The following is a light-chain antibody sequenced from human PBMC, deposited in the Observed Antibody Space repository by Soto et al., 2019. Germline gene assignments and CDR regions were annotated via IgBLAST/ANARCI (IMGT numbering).Light chain of an antibody. V-gene: IGLV2-14*01. CDR3: SSYTSSITPHVV. CDR1: GSDVGGYNY. CDR2: EVS. J-gene: IGLJ2*01. Sequence: QSALTQPASVSGSPGQSITISCTGTGSDVGGYNYVSWYQHHPGKAPKLMIYEVSNRPSGVSNRFSGSKSGNTASLTISGLQAQDEAEYYCSSYTSSITPHVVFGGGTKLTVL.